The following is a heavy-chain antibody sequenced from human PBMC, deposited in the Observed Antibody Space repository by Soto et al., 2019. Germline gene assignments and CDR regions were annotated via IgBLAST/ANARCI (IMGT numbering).Heavy chain of an antibody. CDR2: FYYSGTT. V-gene: IGHV4-39*01. J-gene: IGHJ4*02. CDR3: AKLVRDDVRRIDLDH. CDR1: GDSITASYSN. Sequence: QLPLRESGPGLVRPSETLSLTCTVSGDSITASYSNWAWIRQPPGKGLEWIGTFYYSGTTSQNPPLTSRITISGVTCRNQFSMNLRSVTAAARGVYYCAKLVRDDVRRIDLDHWGQGTLVTVSS. D-gene: IGHD3-10*02.